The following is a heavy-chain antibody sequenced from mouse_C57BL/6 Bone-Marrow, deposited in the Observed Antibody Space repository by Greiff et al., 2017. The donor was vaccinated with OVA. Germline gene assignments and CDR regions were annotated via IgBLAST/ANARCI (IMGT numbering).Heavy chain of an antibody. V-gene: IGHV14-4*01. CDR2: IDPENGDT. CDR3: TLYYGSSYHFDY. D-gene: IGHD1-1*01. Sequence: VHVKQSGAELVRPGASVKLSCTASGFNIKDDYMHWVKQRPEQGLEWIGWIDPENGDTEYASKFQGKATITADTSSNTAYLQLSSLTSEDTAVYYCTLYYGSSYHFDYWGQGTTLTVSS. J-gene: IGHJ2*01. CDR1: GFNIKDDY.